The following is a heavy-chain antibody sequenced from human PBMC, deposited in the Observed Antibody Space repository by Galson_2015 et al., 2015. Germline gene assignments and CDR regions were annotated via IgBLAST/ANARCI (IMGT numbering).Heavy chain of an antibody. CDR2: IKSKSVGGTI. J-gene: IGHJ4*02. D-gene: IGHD6-19*01. CDR1: GFIFSNGW. CDR3: VCGWYFDL. V-gene: IGHV3-15*01. Sequence: SLRLSCATSGFIFSNGWMSWVRQAPGKGLEWVGRIKSKSVGGTIDYAAPVKGRFTISRDDLKSTVYLQMNSLKSDDTAIYYCVCGWYFDLWGQGTPVTVSS.